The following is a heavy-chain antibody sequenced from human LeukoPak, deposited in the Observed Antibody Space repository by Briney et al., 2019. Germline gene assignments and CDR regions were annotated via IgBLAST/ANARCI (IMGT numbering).Heavy chain of an antibody. V-gene: IGHV1-46*01. J-gene: IGHJ4*02. CDR2: IYPRDGST. Sequence: ASVKVSCKASGFTFTSNYIHWVRQAPGQGLEWMGMIYPRDGSTSYAQKFQGRVTVTRDTSTSTVHMELSGLRSEDTAVYYCARDQEGFDYWGQGTLVTVSS. CDR1: GFTFTSNY. CDR3: ARDQEGFDY.